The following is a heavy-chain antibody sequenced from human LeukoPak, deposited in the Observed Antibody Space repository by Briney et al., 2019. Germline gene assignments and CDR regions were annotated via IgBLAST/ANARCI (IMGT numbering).Heavy chain of an antibody. J-gene: IGHJ4*02. V-gene: IGHV3-23*01. CDR2: ISGSGGST. CDR3: AKVGYYDILTGYSYYFDY. Sequence: PGGSLRLSCAASGFTFSSYAMSWVRQAPGNGLVWVSAISGSGGSTYYADSVKGRFTISRDNSKNTLYLQMNSLRAEDTAVYYCAKVGYYDILTGYSYYFDYWGQGTLVTVSS. CDR1: GFTFSSYA. D-gene: IGHD3-9*01.